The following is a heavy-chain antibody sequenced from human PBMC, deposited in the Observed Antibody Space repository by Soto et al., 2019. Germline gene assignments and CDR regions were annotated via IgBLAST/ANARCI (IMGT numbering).Heavy chain of an antibody. Sequence: ASVKVSCKASGYTFTGYYMHWVRQAPGQGLEWMGWINPNSGGTNYAQKFQGRVTMTRDTSISTAYMELSRLRSDDTAVYYCARSTIVGATEAYYYYGMDVWGQGATVTVSS. CDR1: GYTFTGYY. J-gene: IGHJ6*02. CDR2: INPNSGGT. D-gene: IGHD1-26*01. CDR3: ARSTIVGATEAYYYYGMDV. V-gene: IGHV1-2*02.